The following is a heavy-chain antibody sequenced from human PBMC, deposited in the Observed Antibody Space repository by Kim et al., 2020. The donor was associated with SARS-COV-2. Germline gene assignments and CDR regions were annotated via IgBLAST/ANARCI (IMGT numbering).Heavy chain of an antibody. V-gene: IGHV4-34*01. D-gene: IGHD6-6*01. J-gene: IGHJ4*02. Sequence: SETLSLTCAVYGGSFSGYYWSWIRQPPGKGLEWIGEINHSGSTNYNPSLKSRVTISVDTSKNQFSLKLSSVTAADTAVYYCARGYPFVRLAARPWFLYYFDYWGQGTLVTVSS. CDR3: ARGYPFVRLAARPWFLYYFDY. CDR1: GGSFSGYY. CDR2: INHSGST.